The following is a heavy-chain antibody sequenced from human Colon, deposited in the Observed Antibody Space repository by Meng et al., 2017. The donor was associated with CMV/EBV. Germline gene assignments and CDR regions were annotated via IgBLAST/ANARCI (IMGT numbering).Heavy chain of an antibody. V-gene: IGHV3-23*01. Sequence: SGFIFGDYAMTWVRQAPGKGLEWVASIIGSGFYTYYADSVKGRFTISRDNSKNTTYLEMSRLRAEDTALYYCAKGTQYSDFWSGSRDWGHGNLVTVSS. CDR3: AKGTQYSDFWSGSRD. CDR2: IIGSGFYT. J-gene: IGHJ4*01. CDR1: GFIFGDYA. D-gene: IGHD3-3*01.